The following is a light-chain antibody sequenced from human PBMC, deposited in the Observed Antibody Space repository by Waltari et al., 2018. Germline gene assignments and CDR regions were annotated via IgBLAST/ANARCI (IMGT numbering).Light chain of an antibody. CDR2: EDN. CDR3: QSYDTTTHWV. CDR1: SGSIASNF. V-gene: IGLV6-57*03. J-gene: IGLJ3*02. Sequence: NFILTQPHSVSESPGKTVIISCTRSSGSIASNFVQWYQQRPGRAPTTVIFEDNERPSGVPDRFSGSIDSSSNSASLTISGLRTEDEADYYCQSYDTTTHWVFGGGTKLTVL.